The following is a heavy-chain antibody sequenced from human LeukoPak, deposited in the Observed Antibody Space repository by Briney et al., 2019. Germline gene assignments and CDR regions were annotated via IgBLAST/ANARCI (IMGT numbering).Heavy chain of an antibody. J-gene: IGHJ5*02. CDR1: GFTFSSYG. CDR3: ARGGVSSTSLPNWFDP. CDR2: IWYDGSNK. D-gene: IGHD2-2*01. V-gene: IGHV3-33*01. Sequence: GGSLRLSCAASGFTFSSYGMHWVRQAPGKGLEWVAVIWYDGSNKYYADYVKGRFTISRDNSKNTLYLQMNSLRAEDTAVYYCARGGVSSTSLPNWFDPWGQGTLVTVSS.